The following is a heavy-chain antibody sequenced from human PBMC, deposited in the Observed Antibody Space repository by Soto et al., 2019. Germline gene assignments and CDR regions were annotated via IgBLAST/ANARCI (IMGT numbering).Heavy chain of an antibody. CDR1: GFTFSTYA. Sequence: GGSLRLSCAASGFTFSTYAMSWVRQAPGKGLEWVSGISDSGSYTYYADSVKGRFTISRDNSKDTLYLQLNSLRAEDTAVYYCFKDAARDRITLFHYCGPGSLVTVYS. D-gene: IGHD2-21*02. V-gene: IGHV3-23*01. CDR2: ISDSGSYT. J-gene: IGHJ4*02. CDR3: FKDAARDRITLFHY.